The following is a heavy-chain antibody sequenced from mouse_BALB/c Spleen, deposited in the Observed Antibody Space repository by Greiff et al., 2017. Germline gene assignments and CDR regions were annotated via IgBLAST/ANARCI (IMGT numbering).Heavy chain of an antibody. J-gene: IGHJ4*01. D-gene: IGHD1-1*01. CDR3: ARITTVVAGAMDY. Sequence: EVQLQESGGGLVQPGGSRKLSCAASGFTFSSFGMHWVRQAPEKGLEWVAYISSGSSTIYYADTVKGRFTISRDNPKNTLFLQMTSLRSEDTAMYYCARITTVVAGAMDYWGQGTSVTVSS. CDR1: GFTFSSFG. V-gene: IGHV5-17*02. CDR2: ISSGSSTI.